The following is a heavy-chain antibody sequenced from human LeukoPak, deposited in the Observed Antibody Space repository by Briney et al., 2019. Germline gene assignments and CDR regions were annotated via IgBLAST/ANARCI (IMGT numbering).Heavy chain of an antibody. D-gene: IGHD2-2*02. CDR3: ASGVYCSSASCYRGRDCYSIRCESDAFDL. CDR2: INPISGGT. J-gene: IGHJ3*01. V-gene: IGHV1-2*02. CDR1: GYTFTGYY. Sequence: WASVKVSCKASGYTFTGYYMHWVRQAPGQGLEWMGWINPISGGTSYAGKFQGRVTMTRDTSMSTAYMELSRLRSDATAVYYCASGVYCSSASCYRGRDCYSIRCESDAFDLWGQGTMVTVSS.